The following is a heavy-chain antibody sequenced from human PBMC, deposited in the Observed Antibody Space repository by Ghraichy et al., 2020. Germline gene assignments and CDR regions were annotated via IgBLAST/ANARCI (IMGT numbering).Heavy chain of an antibody. CDR3: ARHSGSYYYGSGSYYSNWFDP. Sequence: SETLSLTCTVSGASISHTYYWAWIRQPPGKGLEWIGSFYYGGTTYYNPSLESRITISVDTSNNQFSLKLNSVTASDTAVYYCARHSGSYYYGSGSYYSNWFDPWCQGTLVTVSS. CDR1: GASISHTYY. J-gene: IGHJ5*02. V-gene: IGHV4-39*01. D-gene: IGHD3-10*01. CDR2: FYYGGTT.